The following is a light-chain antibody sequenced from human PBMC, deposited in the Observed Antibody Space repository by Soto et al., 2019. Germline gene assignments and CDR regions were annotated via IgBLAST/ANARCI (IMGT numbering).Light chain of an antibody. J-gene: IGLJ3*02. Sequence: QSVLTQPASVSGSPGQSITISCTGTSRDVGGYNYVSWYQQHPGKAPKLMIYEVSNRPSGVSDRFSGSKSGNTASLTISGLQAEDEADYYCCSYTSSGTDCVFGGGTKLTVL. CDR1: SRDVGGYNY. CDR3: CSYTSSGTDCV. CDR2: EVS. V-gene: IGLV2-14*01.